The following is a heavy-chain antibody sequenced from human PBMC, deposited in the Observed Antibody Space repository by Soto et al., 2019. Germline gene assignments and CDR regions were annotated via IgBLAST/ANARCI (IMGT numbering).Heavy chain of an antibody. J-gene: IGHJ5*02. Sequence: QVQLQESGPGLVKPSQTLSLTCTVSGGSISSGGYYWSWIRQHPGKGLEWIGYIYYSGSTYYNPSLKGPVTISVDPSKNQFSLKLSSVTAADTAVYYCARDPGGGVAFDPWGQGTLVTVSS. D-gene: IGHD1-26*01. CDR1: GGSISSGGYY. CDR3: ARDPGGGVAFDP. CDR2: IYYSGST. V-gene: IGHV4-31*01.